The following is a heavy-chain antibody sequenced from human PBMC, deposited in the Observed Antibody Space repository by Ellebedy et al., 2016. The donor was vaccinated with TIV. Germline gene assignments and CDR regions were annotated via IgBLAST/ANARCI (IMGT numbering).Heavy chain of an antibody. CDR1: RTYA. V-gene: IGHV1-3*01. Sequence: AASVKVSCKASRTYAINWVRQALGQRLEWMGWIKAGNGNTKYSQKFQGRVTITSDTSANTAYMELSSLRSEETAVYFCARAVYGMGWFDPWGLGTLVTVSS. J-gene: IGHJ5*02. D-gene: IGHD2-8*01. CDR2: IKAGNGNT. CDR3: ARAVYGMGWFDP.